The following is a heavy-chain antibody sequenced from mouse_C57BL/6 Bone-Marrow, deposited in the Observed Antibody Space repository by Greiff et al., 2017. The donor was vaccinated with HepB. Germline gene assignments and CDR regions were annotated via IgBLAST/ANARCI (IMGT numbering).Heavy chain of an antibody. D-gene: IGHD1-1*01. V-gene: IGHV14-4*01. CDR3: TTYLLLRFDY. CDR2: IDPENGDT. CDR1: GFNIKDDY. Sequence: VQLQQSGAELVRPGASVKLSCTASGFNIKDDYMHWVKQRPEQGLEWIGWIDPENGDTEYASKFQGKATITADTSSNTAYLQLSSLTSEDTAGYYCTTYLLLRFDYWGQGTTLTVSS. J-gene: IGHJ2*01.